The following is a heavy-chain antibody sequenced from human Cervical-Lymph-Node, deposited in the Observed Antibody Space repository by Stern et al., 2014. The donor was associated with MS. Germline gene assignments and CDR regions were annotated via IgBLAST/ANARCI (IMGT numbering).Heavy chain of an antibody. V-gene: IGHV3-30*18. CDR3: AKDGAAATRAYYLDH. CDR2: ISYDGISK. D-gene: IGHD6-13*01. Sequence: GQLVESGGGVVQPGGSLRLSCAASGFTFKNHGMHWVRQAPGKGLEWVAVISYDGISKYYADSVKGRVAISRDDSKNTVYLQMNSLKVEDTAVYYCAKDGAAATRAYYLDHWGQGTLVTVSS. J-gene: IGHJ4*02. CDR1: GFTFKNHG.